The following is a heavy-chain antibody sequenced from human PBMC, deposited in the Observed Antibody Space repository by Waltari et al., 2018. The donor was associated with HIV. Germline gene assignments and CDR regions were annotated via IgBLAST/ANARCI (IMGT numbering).Heavy chain of an antibody. CDR1: GGSFSTYY. J-gene: IGHJ5*02. CDR3: ARDFYGLGIGLSRGRRYFDP. CDR2: IYYNGGT. V-gene: IGHV4-59*01. D-gene: IGHD3-10*01. Sequence: QVQLQESGPGLVKPSETLSLTCTVSGGSFSTYYWSWIRQPPGKGLEWMGYIYYNGGTKYNPSLKNRVTMTIDTSKTQFSLELSSVTTADTAIYYCARDFYGLGIGLSRGRRYFDPWGQGALVTVSS.